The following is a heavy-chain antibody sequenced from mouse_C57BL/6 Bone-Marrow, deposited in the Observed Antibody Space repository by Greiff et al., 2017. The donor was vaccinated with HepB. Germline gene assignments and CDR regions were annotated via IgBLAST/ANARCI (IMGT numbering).Heavy chain of an antibody. CDR3: ASGFSFITTVVALDY. J-gene: IGHJ2*01. V-gene: IGHV5-4*03. CDR2: ISDGGSYT. D-gene: IGHD1-1*01. CDR1: GFTFSSYA. Sequence: EVKLVESGGGLVKPGGSLKLSCAASGFTFSSYAMSWVRQTPEKRLEWVATISDGGSYTYYPDNVKGRFTISRDNAKNNLYLQMSHLKSEDTAMYYCASGFSFITTVVALDYWGQGTTLTVSS.